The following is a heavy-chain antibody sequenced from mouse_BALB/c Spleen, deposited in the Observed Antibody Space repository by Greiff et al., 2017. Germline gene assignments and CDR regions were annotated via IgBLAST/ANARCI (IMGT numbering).Heavy chain of an antibody. Sequence: EVHLVESGGGLVKPGGSLKLSCAASGFTFSSYAMSWVRQTPEKRLEWVATISSGGSYTYYPDSVKGRFTISRDNAKNTLYLQMSSLRSEDTAMYYCARRGRDGWFAYWGQGTLVTVSA. CDR3: ARRGRDGWFAY. CDR1: GFTFSSYA. J-gene: IGHJ3*01. CDR2: ISSGGSYT. V-gene: IGHV5-9-3*01. D-gene: IGHD3-3*01.